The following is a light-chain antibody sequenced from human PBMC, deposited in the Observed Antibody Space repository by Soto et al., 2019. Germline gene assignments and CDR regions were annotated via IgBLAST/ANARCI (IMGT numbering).Light chain of an antibody. J-gene: IGKJ1*01. CDR1: QTISSW. CDR2: KAS. Sequence: DIQLTQSPSTLSLSVGDRVTITCRASQTISSWLAWYQQKPGKAPKLLFYKASTLKSGVPSRFSGSGSGTEFTLTISIPQHDDFATYYYQHYNSYSEAFGQGTKVELK. CDR3: QHYNSYSEA. V-gene: IGKV1-5*03.